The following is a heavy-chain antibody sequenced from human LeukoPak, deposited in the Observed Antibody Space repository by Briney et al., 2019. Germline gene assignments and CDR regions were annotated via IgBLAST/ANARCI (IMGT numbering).Heavy chain of an antibody. CDR3: ARAGGYCGRISCPYYFDY. Sequence: ASVKVSCKASGYSFTSYAMNWVRQAPGQGLEWMGSISAYNGNTKYAQRLQGRVTMTRNTSISTAYMELSSLRSEDTAVYYCARAGGYCGRISCPYYFDYWGQGSLVAVSS. D-gene: IGHD2-15*01. J-gene: IGHJ4*02. CDR2: ISAYNGNT. V-gene: IGHV1-8*02. CDR1: GYSFTSYA.